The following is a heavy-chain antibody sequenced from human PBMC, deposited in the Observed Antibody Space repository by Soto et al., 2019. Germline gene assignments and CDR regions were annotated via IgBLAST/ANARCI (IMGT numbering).Heavy chain of an antibody. J-gene: IGHJ6*02. V-gene: IGHV3-30*01. Sequence: QVQLVESGGGVVQPGRSLRLYCAASGFTLSKFVMHWVRQAPGKGLDWLAVTSNDGINTYYAASVKGRFTISRDNSMNMVYLQMNSLRDEDTALYYCARGNLDVWGQGTTVIVSS. CDR2: TSNDGINT. D-gene: IGHD1-1*01. CDR1: GFTLSKFV. CDR3: ARGNLDV.